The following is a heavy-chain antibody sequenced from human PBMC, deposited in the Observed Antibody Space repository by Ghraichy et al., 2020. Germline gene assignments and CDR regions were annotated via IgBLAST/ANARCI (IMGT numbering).Heavy chain of an antibody. J-gene: IGHJ4*02. CDR1: GFTFSSYS. CDR3: ARAHAAGRGMNY. CDR2: ISSSSSYI. D-gene: IGHD6-25*01. Sequence: GGSLRLSCAASGFTFSSYSMNWVRQAPGKGLEWVSSISSSSSYIYYADSVKGRFTISRDNAKNSLYLQMNSLRAEDTAVYYCARAHAAGRGMNYWGQGTLVTVSS. V-gene: IGHV3-21*01.